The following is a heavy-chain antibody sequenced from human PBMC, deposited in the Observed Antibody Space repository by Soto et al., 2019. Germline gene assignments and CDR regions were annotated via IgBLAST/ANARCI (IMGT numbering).Heavy chain of an antibody. Sequence: PGGSLRLSCAASGFTFSNYAMSWVRQAPGKGLEWVSSISGSGDFTSYTDSVKGRFTISRDSAKNSLYLQMNSLRDEDTAVYYCVRESLTVTPRVRFYYGMDVWGQGTTVTVSS. CDR1: GFTFSNYA. D-gene: IGHD4-4*01. CDR2: ISGSGDFT. V-gene: IGHV3-23*01. J-gene: IGHJ6*02. CDR3: VRESLTVTPRVRFYYGMDV.